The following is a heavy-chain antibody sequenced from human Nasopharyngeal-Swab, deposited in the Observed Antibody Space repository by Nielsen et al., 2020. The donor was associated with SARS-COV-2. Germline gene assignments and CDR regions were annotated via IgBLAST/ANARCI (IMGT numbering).Heavy chain of an antibody. CDR2: INHSGST. V-gene: IGHV4-34*01. Sequence: SETLSPTCPLYGASFSGYYWSWTRQPPGKGLEWFGEINHSGSTNYNPSPRSRVTISVDTSTKQFSLKQSSVAAADTAVYYCARWEYLDWLLSSDYGMDVWGQGTTVTVSS. J-gene: IGHJ6*02. D-gene: IGHD3-9*01. CDR1: GASFSGYY. CDR3: ARWEYLDWLLSSDYGMDV.